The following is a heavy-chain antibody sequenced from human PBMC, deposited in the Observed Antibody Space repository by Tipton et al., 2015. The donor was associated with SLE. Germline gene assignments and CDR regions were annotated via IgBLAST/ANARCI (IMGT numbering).Heavy chain of an antibody. CDR3: AGVSSTRKGGFDY. J-gene: IGHJ4*02. D-gene: IGHD6-13*01. V-gene: IGHV1-69*13. CDR2: IIPIFGTA. CDR1: GYTFTGYY. Sequence: QSGAEVKKPGASVKVSCKASGYTFTGYYMHWVRQAPGQGLEWMGGIIPIFGTANYAQKFQGRVTITADESTSTAYMELSSLRSEDTAVYYCAGVSSTRKGGFDYWGQGTLVTVSS.